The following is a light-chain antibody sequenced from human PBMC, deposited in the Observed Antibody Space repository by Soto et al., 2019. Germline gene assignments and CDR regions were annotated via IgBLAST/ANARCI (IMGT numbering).Light chain of an antibody. CDR1: QSISTF. Sequence: DIQMTQSPSSLSASVGDRVTITCRASQSISTFLNWYQQKPGKAPKLLIYGASNLESGVPSTFSGSGSGTDFPPTIRSLQPGDFANYSCQKCLSTPPHTSGGGTKGEIK. J-gene: IGKJ4*01. CDR3: QKCLSTPPHT. V-gene: IGKV1-39*01. CDR2: GAS.